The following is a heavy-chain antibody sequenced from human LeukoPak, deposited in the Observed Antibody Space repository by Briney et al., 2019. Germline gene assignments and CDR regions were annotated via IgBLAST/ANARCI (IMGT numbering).Heavy chain of an antibody. D-gene: IGHD7-27*01. CDR3: ARGTGGYRFDP. CDR2: INHSGST. J-gene: IGHJ5*02. V-gene: IGHV4-34*01. CDR1: GGSFSGYY. Sequence: PSETLSLTCAVYGGSFSGYYWSWIRQPPGKGLEWIGEINHSGSTNYNPSLKSRVTISVDTSKNQFSLKLSSVTAADTAVYYCARGTGGYRFDPWGQGILVTVSS.